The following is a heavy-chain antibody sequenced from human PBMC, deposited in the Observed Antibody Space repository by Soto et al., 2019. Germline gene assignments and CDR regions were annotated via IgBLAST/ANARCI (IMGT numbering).Heavy chain of an antibody. CDR3: ARVAAVTTFDCFGP. CDR1: GGSVSRGSYY. J-gene: IGHJ5*02. Sequence: QVQLQESGPGLVKPSETLSLTCTVSGGSVSRGSYYWSWTRQPPGTGLVWIGYTYYSGRTNYNPPLMSLVTISVDTSKTQFSLRLSSVTAADTAVYSCARVAAVTTFDCFGPWCQGTLVTVSS. CDR2: TYYSGRT. D-gene: IGHD3-10*02. V-gene: IGHV4-61*01.